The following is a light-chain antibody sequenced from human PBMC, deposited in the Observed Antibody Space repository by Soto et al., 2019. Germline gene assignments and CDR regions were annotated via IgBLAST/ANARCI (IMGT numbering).Light chain of an antibody. CDR1: QSITNR. J-gene: IGKJ1*01. CDR2: KAS. V-gene: IGKV1-5*03. Sequence: DIQMTQSPSALSASVGDSVTITCRASQSITNRLAWYQQKVGKAPKLLIYKASILESGVPSRFSGSGSGTEFTLTLNSLQPDDFATYYCQQYNSFPWTFGQGPKVEIK. CDR3: QQYNSFPWT.